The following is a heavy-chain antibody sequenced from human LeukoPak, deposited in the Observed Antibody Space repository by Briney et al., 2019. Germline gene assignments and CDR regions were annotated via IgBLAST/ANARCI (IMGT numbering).Heavy chain of an antibody. D-gene: IGHD3-10*01. CDR3: ARDNGRLLSYGY. Sequence: SETLSLTCTVSGGSISSYYWSWIRQPPGKGLEWIGYIYYSGSTNYNPSLKSRVTISVDTSKNQFSLKLSSVTAADTAVYYCARDNGRLLSYGYWGQGTLVTVSS. CDR1: GGSISSYY. V-gene: IGHV4-59*01. CDR2: IYYSGST. J-gene: IGHJ4*02.